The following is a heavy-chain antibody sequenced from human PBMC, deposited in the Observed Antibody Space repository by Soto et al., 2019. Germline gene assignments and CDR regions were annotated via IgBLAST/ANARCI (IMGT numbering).Heavy chain of an antibody. CDR3: ARDPYGSGSYYNSYFDY. J-gene: IGHJ4*02. CDR1: GFTFSSYS. CDR2: ISSSSSYI. V-gene: IGHV3-21*01. D-gene: IGHD3-10*01. Sequence: GGSLRLSCAASGFTFSSYSMNWVRQAPGKGLEWVSSISSSSSYIYYADSVKGRFTISRDNAKNSLYLQMNSLRAEDTAAYYCARDPYGSGSYYNSYFDYWGQGTLVTVSS.